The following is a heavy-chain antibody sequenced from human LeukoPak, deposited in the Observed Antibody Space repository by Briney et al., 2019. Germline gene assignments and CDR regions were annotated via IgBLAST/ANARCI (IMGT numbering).Heavy chain of an antibody. CDR3: ARFYDSSGYYYWYFDL. CDR1: GGSSSSYY. D-gene: IGHD3-22*01. V-gene: IGHV4-59*01. J-gene: IGHJ2*01. Sequence: PSETLSLTCTVSGGSSSSYYWSWIRQPPGKGLEWIGYIYYSGSTNYNPSLKSRVTISVDTSKNQFSLKLSSVTAADTAVYYCARFYDSSGYYYWYFDLWGRGTLVTVSS. CDR2: IYYSGST.